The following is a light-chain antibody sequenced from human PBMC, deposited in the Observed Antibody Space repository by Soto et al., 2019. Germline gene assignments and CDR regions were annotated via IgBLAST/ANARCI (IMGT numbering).Light chain of an antibody. V-gene: IGKV3-15*01. CDR3: QQYNNWPRT. J-gene: IGKJ1*01. CDR1: QSVSSN. CDR2: GTS. Sequence: EIVMTQSPASRSVSPGERATLSCRASQSVSSNLAWYQQKPGQAPRLLIYGTSTRATGIPARFSGSGSGTEFTLTIRSLQSEDFAVYYCQQYNNWPRTFGQGTK.